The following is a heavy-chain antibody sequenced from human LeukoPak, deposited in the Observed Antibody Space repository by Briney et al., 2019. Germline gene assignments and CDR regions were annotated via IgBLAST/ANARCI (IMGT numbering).Heavy chain of an antibody. V-gene: IGHV3-30*04. CDR3: AGTAALDY. CDR2: ISYDGSNK. CDR1: GFTFSSYA. D-gene: IGHD2-2*01. Sequence: GGSLRLSCAASGFTFSSYAMHWVRQAPGKGLEWVAVISYDGSNKYYADSVKGRFTISRDNSKNTPYLQMNSLRAEDTAVYYCAGTAALDYWGQGTLVTVSS. J-gene: IGHJ4*02.